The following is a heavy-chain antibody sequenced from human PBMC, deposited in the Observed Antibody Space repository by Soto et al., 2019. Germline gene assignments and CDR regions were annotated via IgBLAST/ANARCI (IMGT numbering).Heavy chain of an antibody. J-gene: IGHJ3*02. CDR1: GGSVNSGNYY. V-gene: IGHV4-34*01. Sequence: QVQLQQLGAGLLKPSETLSLTCAVFGGSVNSGNYYCSWIRQPPGKGLEWIGEMSHSGGTHFNPSLKGRVTISVDTSKNQLSLKMSSVTAGDTALYYCARVERGTATTVVDDFDIWGPWTMVTVSS. CDR2: MSHSGGT. D-gene: IGHD1-1*01. CDR3: ARVERGTATTVVDDFDI.